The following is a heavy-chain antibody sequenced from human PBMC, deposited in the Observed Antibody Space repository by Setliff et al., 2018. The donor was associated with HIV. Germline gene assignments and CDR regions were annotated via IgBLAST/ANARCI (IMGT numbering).Heavy chain of an antibody. V-gene: IGHV4-39*01. D-gene: IGHD2-21*02. CDR2: IYYSGSS. J-gene: IGHJ1*01. CDR3: ARHYGAVKSVVTVVAKYFPH. CDR1: GGSISSRDYY. Sequence: SETLSLTCTVSGGSISSRDYYWGWLRQPPGKGLEWIATIYYSGSSYYNPSLKSRVTISVDTSKNQFSLELSSVTAADTAVYYCARHYGAVKSVVTVVAKYFPHWGQGTLVTVSS.